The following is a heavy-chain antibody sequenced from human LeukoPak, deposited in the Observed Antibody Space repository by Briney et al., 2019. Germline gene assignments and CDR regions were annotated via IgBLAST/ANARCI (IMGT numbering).Heavy chain of an antibody. D-gene: IGHD1-26*01. Sequence: ASVKVSCKASGYTFTGYYMHWVRQAPGQGLEWMGWINPNSGGTNYAQKFQGRVTMTRDTSISTAYMELSRLRSDDTAAYYCASQGVGATGGFDYWGQGTLVTVSS. CDR3: ASQGVGATGGFDY. J-gene: IGHJ4*02. CDR1: GYTFTGYY. V-gene: IGHV1-2*02. CDR2: INPNSGGT.